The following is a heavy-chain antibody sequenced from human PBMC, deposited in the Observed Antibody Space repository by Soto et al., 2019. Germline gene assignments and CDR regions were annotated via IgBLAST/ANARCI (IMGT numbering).Heavy chain of an antibody. J-gene: IGHJ6*02. V-gene: IGHV3-21*01. D-gene: IGHD1-1*01. Sequence: EVQLVESGGGLVKPGGSLRLSCAASGFSLSSFTMNWVRQAPGKGLEWVSSIDTCTTYKFYADSVTGRFTISRDNAKKSVYLQMNSLRAEDTAVYYCARETGSYRWNDGLMAVWGQGTTVTVSS. CDR3: ARETGSYRWNDGLMAV. CDR1: GFSLSSFT. CDR2: IDTCTTYK.